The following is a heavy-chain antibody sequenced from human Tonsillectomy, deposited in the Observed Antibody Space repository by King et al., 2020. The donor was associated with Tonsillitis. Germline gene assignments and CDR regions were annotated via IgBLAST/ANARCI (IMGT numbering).Heavy chain of an antibody. CDR1: GFPFSSYA. D-gene: IGHD3-3*01. CDR3: AKGTWGYDFWSGYHFDY. J-gene: IGHJ4*02. V-gene: IGHV3-23*04. CDR2: ISGSGGST. Sequence: VQLVESGGGLVHPGGSLRLSCAASGFPFSSYAMSWVRQAPGKGLEWVSTISGSGGSTYYADSVKGRFTISRDNSNNTLYLQMNSLRAEDTAVYYCAKGTWGYDFWSGYHFDYWGQGTLVTVSS.